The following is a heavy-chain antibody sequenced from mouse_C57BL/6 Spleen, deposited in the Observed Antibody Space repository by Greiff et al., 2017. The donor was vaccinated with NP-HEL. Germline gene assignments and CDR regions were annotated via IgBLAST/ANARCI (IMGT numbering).Heavy chain of an antibody. CDR1: GYTFTSYW. D-gene: IGHD2-2*01. V-gene: IGHV1-61*01. CDR3: ARAGVTTKGFVY. CDR2: IYPSDSET. J-gene: IGHJ3*01. Sequence: QVQLQQPGAELVRPGSSVKLSCKASGYTFTSYWMDWVKQRPGQGLEWIGNIYPSDSETHYNQKFKDKATLTVDKSSSTAYMQLSSLTSEDSAVYYCARAGVTTKGFVYWGQGTLGTVSA.